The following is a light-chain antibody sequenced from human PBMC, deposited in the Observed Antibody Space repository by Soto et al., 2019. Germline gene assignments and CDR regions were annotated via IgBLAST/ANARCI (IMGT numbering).Light chain of an antibody. CDR1: SSNIGANT. J-gene: IGLJ3*02. V-gene: IGLV1-44*01. CDR3: ASWDDSLNGPV. Sequence: QSVLTQPPSASGTPGQRVDFSCSGSSSNIGANTVNWYQQLPGAAPKLLIYSHSQRPSGVPDRFSGSKSGTSASLAISGLQSDDEADYYCASWDDSLNGPVFGGGTKLTVL. CDR2: SHS.